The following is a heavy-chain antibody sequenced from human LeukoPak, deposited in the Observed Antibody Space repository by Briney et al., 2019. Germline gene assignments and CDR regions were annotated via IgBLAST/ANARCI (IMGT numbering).Heavy chain of an antibody. J-gene: IGHJ4*02. Sequence: PGRSLRLSCAASGFTLSSYGMHWVRQAPGKGLEWVAVISYDGSNKYYADSVKGRFTVSRDNAKNTLYLQMNSLRVEDTAVYYCARYYGSGTYAVDYWGQGTLVTVSS. CDR2: ISYDGSNK. CDR1: GFTLSSYG. V-gene: IGHV3-30*03. D-gene: IGHD3-10*01. CDR3: ARYYGSGTYAVDY.